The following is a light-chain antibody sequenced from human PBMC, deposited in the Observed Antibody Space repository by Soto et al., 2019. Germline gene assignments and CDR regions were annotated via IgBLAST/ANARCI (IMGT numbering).Light chain of an antibody. CDR1: SSNIGADFD. CDR2: GNS. J-gene: IGLJ3*02. V-gene: IGLV1-40*01. Sequence: QSVLTQPPSVSGAPGQRVTISCTGSSSNIGADFDVHWYQQLPGTAPKLLIYGNSNRPSGVPDRFSGPKSGSSASLAITGLQAEDEADYYCQSYDSSLRGWVFGGGTKLTVL. CDR3: QSYDSSLRGWV.